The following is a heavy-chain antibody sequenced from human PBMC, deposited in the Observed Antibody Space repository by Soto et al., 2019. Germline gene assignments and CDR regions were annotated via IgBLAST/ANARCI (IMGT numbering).Heavy chain of an antibody. Sequence: EVQLVESGGGLVQPGGSLRLSCADSGFSFSSYWMHWVRQGPGKGLVWVSRINTDGSSTNYADSVKGPFTISRDNAKNTVDLQMNSLRAEDTDVYDCARSPGGYYIDWGQGTMVTVSS. V-gene: IGHV3-74*01. CDR3: ARSPGGYYID. J-gene: IGHJ3*01. CDR2: INTDGSST. D-gene: IGHD3-9*01. CDR1: GFSFSSYW.